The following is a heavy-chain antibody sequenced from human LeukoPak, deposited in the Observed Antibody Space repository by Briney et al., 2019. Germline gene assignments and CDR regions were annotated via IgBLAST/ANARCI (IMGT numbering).Heavy chain of an antibody. J-gene: IGHJ4*02. D-gene: IGHD3-22*01. Sequence: SETLSLTCAVYGGSFSGYYWSWIRQPPGKGLEWIGEINHSGSTNYNPSLKSRVTISVDTSKNQFSLKLSSVTAADTAVYYCARGPRLTMIVVVIPFDYWGREPWSPSPQ. CDR1: GGSFSGYY. V-gene: IGHV4-34*01. CDR3: ARGPRLTMIVVVIPFDY. CDR2: INHSGST.